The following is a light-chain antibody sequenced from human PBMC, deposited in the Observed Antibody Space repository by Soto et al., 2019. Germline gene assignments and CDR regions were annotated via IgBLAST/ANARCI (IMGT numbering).Light chain of an antibody. CDR1: QTITNDY. V-gene: IGKV3-20*01. J-gene: IGKJ3*01. Sequence: EIVLTQSPGTLSLSPGEGASLSCRASQTITNDYLAWYQQKPGQAPRLLIYGASSRATGIPDRFSGSGSGTDFTLSISRLEPEDFAVYYCQHYGGSFIFGPGTKVDIK. CDR3: QHYGGSFI. CDR2: GAS.